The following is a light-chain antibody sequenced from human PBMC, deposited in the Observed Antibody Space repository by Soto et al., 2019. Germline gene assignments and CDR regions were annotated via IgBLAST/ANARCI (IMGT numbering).Light chain of an antibody. CDR3: SSYTSSSTLYV. CDR2: DVS. CDR1: GSDVGGYNY. J-gene: IGLJ1*01. V-gene: IGLV2-14*01. Sequence: QSVLTQPASVSGSPGQSITISCTGTGSDVGGYNYVSWYQQHPGKAPKLMIYDVSNRPSGVSDRFSGSKSGNTASLTISGLQAEDEADYYCSSYTSSSTLYVFGPGTKVTVL.